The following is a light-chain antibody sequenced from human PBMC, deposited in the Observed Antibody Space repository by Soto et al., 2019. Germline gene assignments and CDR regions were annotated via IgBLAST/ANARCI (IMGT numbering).Light chain of an antibody. CDR3: QHNDNPQS. CDR1: QSVSSNY. J-gene: IGKJ1*01. CDR2: GAS. V-gene: IGKV3-20*01. Sequence: DIVLTQSPGTLSLSPGERATLSCRASQSVSSNYLAWYQKKLGPAPRLLIYGASSRATGIPDRFSGSGCGTDFLLTISRLEHEDVADYCCQHNDNPQSFGQGTKVEIK.